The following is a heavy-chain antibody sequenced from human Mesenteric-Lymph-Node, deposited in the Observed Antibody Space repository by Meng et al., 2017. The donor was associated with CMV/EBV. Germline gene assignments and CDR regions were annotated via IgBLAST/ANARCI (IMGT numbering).Heavy chain of an antibody. Sequence: CTVSAGSFCSGSYYWGWIRQPPGKGLEWIASIYYSGSTYYSPSLKSRVTISVDTSKNQFSLKLSSVTAADTAVYYCARQGDSSGLDYWGQGTLVTVSS. CDR1: AGSFCSGSYY. J-gene: IGHJ4*02. CDR2: IYYSGST. D-gene: IGHD6-19*01. V-gene: IGHV4-39*01. CDR3: ARQGDSSGLDY.